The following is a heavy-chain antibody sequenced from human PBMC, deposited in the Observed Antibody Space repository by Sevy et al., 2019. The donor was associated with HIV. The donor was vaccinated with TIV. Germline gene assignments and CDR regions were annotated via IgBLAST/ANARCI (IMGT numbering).Heavy chain of an antibody. CDR3: AKDMSDRAVAATGGADFDY. CDR2: ISWNSGFV. Sequence: CLRLSCVASGFTFDDHAMHWVRQPPGKGLEWVSGISWNSGFVGFADSVKGRFTVARDNTKKSLYLQMTSLRPEDTAYYYCAKDMSDRAVAATGGADFDYWGQGTLVSVSS. D-gene: IGHD6-19*01. CDR1: GFTFDDHA. V-gene: IGHV3-9*01. J-gene: IGHJ4*02.